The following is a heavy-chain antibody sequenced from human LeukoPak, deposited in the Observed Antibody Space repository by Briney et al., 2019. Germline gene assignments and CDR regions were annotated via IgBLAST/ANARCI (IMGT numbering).Heavy chain of an antibody. D-gene: IGHD5-18*01. CDR2: IYPGDSDT. CDR3: ARHGIQLWFGNIDDAFDI. Sequence: GESLKISCKGSGYSFASYWIGWVRQMPGKGLEWMGIIYPGDSDTRYSPSFQGQVTISADKSISTAYLQWSSLKASDTAMYYCARHGIQLWFGNIDDAFDIWGQGTMVTVSS. V-gene: IGHV5-51*01. CDR1: GYSFASYW. J-gene: IGHJ3*02.